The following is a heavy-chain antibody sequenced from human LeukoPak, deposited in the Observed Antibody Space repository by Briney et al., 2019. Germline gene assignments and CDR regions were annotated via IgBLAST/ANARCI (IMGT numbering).Heavy chain of an antibody. CDR2: ISWNSDSI. Sequence: GGSLRLSCAPSRFTPSDYAIPWVRQAPGKGLEWVSGISWNSDSIGYADSVKGRFTISRDNAKNTLYLQMISLRAEDTAVYFCARERFDPWGQGTLVTVSS. V-gene: IGHV3-9*02. CDR1: RFTPSDYA. J-gene: IGHJ5*02. CDR3: ARERFDP.